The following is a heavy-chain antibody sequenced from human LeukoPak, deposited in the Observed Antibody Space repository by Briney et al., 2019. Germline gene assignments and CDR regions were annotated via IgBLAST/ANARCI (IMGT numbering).Heavy chain of an antibody. CDR1: GGSIITTNW. J-gene: IGHJ4*02. V-gene: IGHV4-4*02. D-gene: IGHD1-26*01. CDR2: VHLNGAT. CDR3: TRESGAFSPFGF. Sequence: PSETLSLTCAVSGGSIITTNWWSWVRQPPGKGLEWIGEVHLNGATHYNPSLGSRVSMSIDESKNHMSLKLTSVTAADTAIYYCTRESGAFSPFGFWGQGTLVTVSS.